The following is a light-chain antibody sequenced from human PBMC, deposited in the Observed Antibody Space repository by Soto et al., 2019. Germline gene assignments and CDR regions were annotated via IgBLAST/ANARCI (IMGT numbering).Light chain of an antibody. CDR1: SSDVGGYNY. Sequence: QSALTQPASVSGSPGQSLTISCTGTSSDVGGYNYVSWYQQHPGKAPKLMIDDVSNRPSGVSNRFSGSKSGNTASLTISGLQAEYEADYYCSSYTSSSTPGVFGRGTKLTVL. CDR2: DVS. J-gene: IGLJ3*02. V-gene: IGLV2-14*01. CDR3: SSYTSSSTPGV.